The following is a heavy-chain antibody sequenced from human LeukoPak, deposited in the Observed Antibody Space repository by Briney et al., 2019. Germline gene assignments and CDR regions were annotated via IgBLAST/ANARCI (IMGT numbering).Heavy chain of an antibody. CDR2: ISSSSSYI. CDR3: AKDRGSSWPPYYFDY. CDR1: GFTFSSYS. Sequence: GGSLRLSCAASGFTFSSYSMNWVRQAPGKGLEWVSSISSSSSYIYYADSVKGRFTISRDNAKNSLYLQMNSLRAEDTAVYYCAKDRGSSWPPYYFDYWGQGTLVTVS. V-gene: IGHV3-21*04. J-gene: IGHJ4*02. D-gene: IGHD6-13*01.